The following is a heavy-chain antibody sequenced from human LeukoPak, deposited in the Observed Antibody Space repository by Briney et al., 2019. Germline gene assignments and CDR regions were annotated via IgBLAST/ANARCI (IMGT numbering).Heavy chain of an antibody. D-gene: IGHD1-26*01. V-gene: IGHV4-59*01. J-gene: IGHJ3*01. CDR2: IYYTGST. CDR1: GGSISGSF. Sequence: SSETLSLTCTVSGGSISGSFWRWIRQAPGKGLEWIGYIYYTGSTNYNPSLKSRVTMSVDTSKNQFSLKLTSVTAADTAVYYCARAGPRSYSACDLWGQGTMVTVSS. CDR3: ARAGPRSYSACDL.